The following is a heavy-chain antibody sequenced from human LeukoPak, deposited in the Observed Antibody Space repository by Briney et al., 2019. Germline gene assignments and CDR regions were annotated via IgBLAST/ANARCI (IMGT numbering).Heavy chain of an antibody. D-gene: IGHD6-19*01. CDR3: AKIWSSSGCDY. V-gene: IGHV3-23*01. J-gene: IGHJ4*02. CDR2: ISGSGSRT. CDR1: GFTFRNFA. Sequence: GGSLRLSCAASGFTFRNFAMTWVRQAPGKGLEWVSAISGSGSRTDYADSVKGRFTISRDNSKNTLYLQTNSLRAEDTAVYYCAKIWSSSGCDYWGQGTLVTVSS.